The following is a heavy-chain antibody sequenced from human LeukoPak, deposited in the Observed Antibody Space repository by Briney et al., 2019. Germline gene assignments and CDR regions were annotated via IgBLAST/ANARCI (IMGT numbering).Heavy chain of an antibody. V-gene: IGHV4-59*01. CDR3: ARGTYYYNSSGYYWEFFDY. Sequence: PSETLSLTCTVSGGSISSYYWSWIRQPPGKGLEWIGYIYYSGSTNYNPSLKSRVTISVDTSKNQFSLKRSSVTAADTAVYYCARGTYYYNSSGYYWEFFDYWGQGTLVTVSS. CDR2: IYYSGST. D-gene: IGHD3-22*01. CDR1: GGSISSYY. J-gene: IGHJ4*02.